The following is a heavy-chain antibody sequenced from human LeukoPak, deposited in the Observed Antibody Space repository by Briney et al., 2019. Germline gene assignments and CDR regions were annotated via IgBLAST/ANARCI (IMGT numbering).Heavy chain of an antibody. CDR3: AKDKNWNVCDY. D-gene: IGHD1-1*01. Sequence: PGGSLRLSCAASGFTFSSYSMNWVRQAPGKGLEWVSYISSSSSTIYYADSVKGRFTISRDNANNFLYLQMNSLRAEDTAVYYCAKDKNWNVCDYWGRGTLVTVSS. J-gene: IGHJ4*02. CDR2: ISSSSSTI. V-gene: IGHV3-48*04. CDR1: GFTFSSYS.